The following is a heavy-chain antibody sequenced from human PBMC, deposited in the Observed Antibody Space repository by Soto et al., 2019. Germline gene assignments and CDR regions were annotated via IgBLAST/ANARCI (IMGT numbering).Heavy chain of an antibody. CDR1: GYSFTSYW. D-gene: IGHD3-22*01. CDR3: ASFHYDSSGYYQDFDY. Sequence: PGESLKISCKGSGYSFTSYWIGWVRQMPGKGLEWMGIIYPGDSDTRYSPSFQGQVTISADKSISTAYLQWSSLKASDTATYYCASFHYDSSGYYQDFDYWGQGTLVTVSS. CDR2: IYPGDSDT. V-gene: IGHV5-51*01. J-gene: IGHJ4*02.